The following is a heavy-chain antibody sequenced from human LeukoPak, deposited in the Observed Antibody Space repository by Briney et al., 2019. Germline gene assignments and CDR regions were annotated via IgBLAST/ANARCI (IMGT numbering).Heavy chain of an antibody. V-gene: IGHV1-18*01. D-gene: IGHD4-17*01. CDR1: GYSFILYG. CDR2: ISTSTGDT. CDR3: ARGATVTLQNWFDP. Sequence: ASVKVSCKTSGYSFILYGISWVRQAPGQGPEWMGWISTSTGDTKYTQKFQGRVTLTTDTSTSTAYMELSSLRSDDTAVYYCARGATVTLQNWFDPWGQGTLVTVSS. J-gene: IGHJ5*02.